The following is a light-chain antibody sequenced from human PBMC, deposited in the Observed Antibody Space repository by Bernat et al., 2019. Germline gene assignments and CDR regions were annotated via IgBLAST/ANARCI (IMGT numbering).Light chain of an antibody. CDR3: QQSNITPYT. Sequence: DIQMTQSPSSRSSSVGDRVTITCRASQSITTSLNWYQQKPGKAPKLLIYAASTLQSGVPSRFSGGGSGTDFTLTISSLQPEDFATYYCQQSNITPYTFGPGTKVDIK. J-gene: IGKJ3*01. V-gene: IGKV1-39*01. CDR1: QSITTS. CDR2: AAS.